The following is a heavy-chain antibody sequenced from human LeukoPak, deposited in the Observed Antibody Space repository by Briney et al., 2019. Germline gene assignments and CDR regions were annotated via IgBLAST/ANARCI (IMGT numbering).Heavy chain of an antibody. CDR1: GGSISSYY. D-gene: IGHD4-17*01. J-gene: IGHJ6*02. CDR2: IYYSGST. CDR3: ARALYYDDYDYYYGMDV. V-gene: IGHV4-59*01. Sequence: SETLSLTCTVSGGSISSYYWSWIRQPPGKGLEWIGYIYYSGSTNYNPSLKSRVTISVDTSKNQFSLKLSSVTAADTAVYYCARALYYDDYDYYYGMDVWGQGTTVTVSS.